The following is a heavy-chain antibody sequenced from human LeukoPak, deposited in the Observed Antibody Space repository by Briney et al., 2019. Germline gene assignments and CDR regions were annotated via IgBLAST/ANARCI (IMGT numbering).Heavy chain of an antibody. D-gene: IGHD2-15*01. J-gene: IGHJ3*02. CDR3: AKYSTRLNDIVVVVAATYGGAFDI. CDR1: GFTFSDYY. CDR2: ISSIGSTI. Sequence: GGSLRLSCAASGFTFSDYYMSWIRPAPGKGLEWVAYISSIGSTIYYADSVKGRFTISRDNAKNSLYLQMNSLRAEDTAVYYCAKYSTRLNDIVVVVAATYGGAFDIWGQGTMVTVSS. V-gene: IGHV3-11*01.